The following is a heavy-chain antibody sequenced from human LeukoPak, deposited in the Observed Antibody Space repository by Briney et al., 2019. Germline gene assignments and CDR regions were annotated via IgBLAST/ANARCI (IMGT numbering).Heavy chain of an antibody. V-gene: IGHV1-69*05. J-gene: IGHJ3*02. CDR1: GGTFSSYA. Sequence: SVKVSCKASGGTFSSYAISWVRQAPGQGLEWMGGIIPIFGTANYAQKFQGRVTITTDESTSTAYMEPSSLRSEDTAVYYCARDLALSHYYDSSGPWDAFDIWGQGTMVTVSS. D-gene: IGHD3-22*01. CDR3: ARDLALSHYYDSSGPWDAFDI. CDR2: IIPIFGTA.